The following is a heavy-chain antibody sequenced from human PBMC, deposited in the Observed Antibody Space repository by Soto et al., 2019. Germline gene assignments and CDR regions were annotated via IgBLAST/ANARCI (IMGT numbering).Heavy chain of an antibody. CDR3: ARSRITMVRGVIFDYYYGMDV. CDR2: IYPCYSDT. Sequence: GESMKISCKGSGYSFTSYWIGWVRQMPGKSLEWKVIIYPCYSDTIYSPFFQGQVTISADKSISTAYLQWSSLKALDTAMYYCARSRITMVRGVIFDYYYGMDVWGQGTTVTVSS. V-gene: IGHV5-51*01. J-gene: IGHJ6*02. D-gene: IGHD3-10*01. CDR1: GYSFTSYW.